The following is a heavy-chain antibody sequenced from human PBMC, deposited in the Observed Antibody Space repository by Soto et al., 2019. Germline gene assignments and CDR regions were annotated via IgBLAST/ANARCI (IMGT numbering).Heavy chain of an antibody. J-gene: IGHJ4*02. CDR2: ISYSGST. D-gene: IGHD3-9*01. CDR1: GDSNSSYY. Sequence: QVQLQESGPGLVKPAETLSLTCTVSGDSNSSYYWSWIRQPPGKGLEWIGYISYSGSTTYNPSLKSRLTISLHTSRNQFSLALDSVTAEDTAVYYCARARNFLTGSYKGGFYYFDYWGQGTLVTVSS. V-gene: IGHV4-59*01. CDR3: ARARNFLTGSYKGGFYYFDY.